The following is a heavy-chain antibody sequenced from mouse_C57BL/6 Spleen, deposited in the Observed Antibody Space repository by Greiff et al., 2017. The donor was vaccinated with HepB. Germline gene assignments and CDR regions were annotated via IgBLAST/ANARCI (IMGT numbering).Heavy chain of an antibody. V-gene: IGHV1-55*01. CDR3: ARDYEYDGCYAMDY. J-gene: IGHJ4*01. Sequence: VQLQQSGAELVKPGASVKMSCKASGYTFTSYWITWVKQRPGQGLEWIGDIYPGSGSTNYNEKFKSKATLTVDTSSSTAYMQLNSLTSEDSAVYYCARDYEYDGCYAMDYWGQGTSVTVSS. CDR2: IYPGSGST. D-gene: IGHD2-4*01. CDR1: GYTFTSYW.